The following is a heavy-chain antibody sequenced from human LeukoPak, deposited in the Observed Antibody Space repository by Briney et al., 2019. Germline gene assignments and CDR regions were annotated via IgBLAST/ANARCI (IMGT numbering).Heavy chain of an antibody. D-gene: IGHD6-13*01. CDR1: GFNFRSHG. CDR3: ARDWPTIAAAGTIPEYFQH. CDR2: IWDDGTNK. Sequence: GRSLRLSCAAAGFNFRSHGMHWVRQAPGKGLVWVAVIWDDGTNKYYADSVKDRFTISRDNSKNTLYLQMNSLRAEDTAVYYCARDWPTIAAAGTIPEYFQHWGQGTLVTVSS. V-gene: IGHV3-33*01. J-gene: IGHJ1*01.